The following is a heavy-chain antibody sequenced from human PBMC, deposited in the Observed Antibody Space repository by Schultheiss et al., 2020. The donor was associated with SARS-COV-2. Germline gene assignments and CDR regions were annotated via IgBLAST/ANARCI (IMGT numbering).Heavy chain of an antibody. D-gene: IGHD3-22*01. V-gene: IGHV1-69*13. Sequence: SVKVSCKASGGTFSSYAISWVRQAPGQGLEWMGGIIPIFGTANYAQKFQGRVTITADESTSTAYMELSSLRSEDTAVYYCVREPPYWYDSSGNWESDYWGQGTLVTVSS. CDR2: IIPIFGTA. CDR1: GGTFSSYA. CDR3: VREPPYWYDSSGNWESDY. J-gene: IGHJ4*02.